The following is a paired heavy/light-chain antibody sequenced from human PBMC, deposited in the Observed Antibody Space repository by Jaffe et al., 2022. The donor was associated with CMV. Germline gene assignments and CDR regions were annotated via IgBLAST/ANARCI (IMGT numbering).Heavy chain of an antibody. CDR2: IYFSGST. D-gene: IGHD1-1*01. V-gene: IGHV4-59*11. Sequence: QVQLQESGPGLVKPSETLSLTCTVSGASLSNHYWSWTRQPPGKGLEWIGYIYFSGSTNYNPSLKSRVSISVDTSKKQFSLNLSSVTAADTAIYYCAREKGPDGIGSSLRDYWGQGILVTVSS. CDR3: AREKGPDGIGSSLRDY. CDR1: GASLSNHY. J-gene: IGHJ4*02.
Light chain of an antibody. V-gene: IGKV4-1*01. Sequence: DIVMTQSPDSLALSLGERATINCKSSQSVLFSSNNKNYLAWYQQKPGQPPKLLIYWASTRESGVPDRFSGSGSGTDFTLTISSLQAEDVAVYYCQQYYDIPRTFGQGTKLEIK. CDR1: QSVLFSSNNKNY. CDR3: QQYYDIPRT. CDR2: WAS. J-gene: IGKJ2*01.